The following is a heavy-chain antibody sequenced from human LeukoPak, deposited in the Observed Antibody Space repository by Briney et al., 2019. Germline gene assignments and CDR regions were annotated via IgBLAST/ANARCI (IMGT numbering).Heavy chain of an antibody. CDR3: ARASGPSDS. V-gene: IGHV3-33*01. D-gene: IGHD3-10*01. J-gene: IGHJ4*02. CDR1: GFTFSSYD. Sequence: GGSLRLSCAASGFTFSSYDMHWVRQAPGKGLEWVAVIWYDGSNKYYADSVKGRFTISRDNSKNTLYLQMNSLRAEDTAVYSCARASGPSDSWGQGTLVTVSS. CDR2: IWYDGSNK.